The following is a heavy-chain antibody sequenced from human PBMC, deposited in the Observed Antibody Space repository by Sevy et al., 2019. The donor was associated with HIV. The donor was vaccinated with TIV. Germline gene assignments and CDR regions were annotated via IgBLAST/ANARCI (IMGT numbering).Heavy chain of an antibody. Sequence: SETLSLTCAVSGGSISSGGYSWNWIRQPPGKGLGWIGYIFQSGATYYIPSLQSRVSISVDMSKNQFSLNLRSVTVADTAVYYCARGRAGDTSNWYGAFDVWGQGTTVTVSS. V-gene: IGHV4-30-2*01. D-gene: IGHD6-13*01. CDR3: ARGRAGDTSNWYGAFDV. CDR2: IFQSGAT. CDR1: GGSISSGGYS. J-gene: IGHJ3*01.